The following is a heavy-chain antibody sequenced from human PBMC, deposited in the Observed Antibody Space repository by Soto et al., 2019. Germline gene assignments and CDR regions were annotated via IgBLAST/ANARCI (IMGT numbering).Heavy chain of an antibody. CDR1: GDIFTKYA. V-gene: IGHV1-69*01. Sequence: QVHLVQSGAEVKKPRSSVKVSCAASGDIFTKYAITWVRQAPGQGLEWMGEIITMFGTTDYEPRFQGRLTITADESTGTGYMELRSLRSEDTAIYYCARRYSFAQGDGMDVWGQGTTVIVSS. D-gene: IGHD5-12*01. CDR3: ARRYSFAQGDGMDV. CDR2: IITMFGTT. J-gene: IGHJ6*02.